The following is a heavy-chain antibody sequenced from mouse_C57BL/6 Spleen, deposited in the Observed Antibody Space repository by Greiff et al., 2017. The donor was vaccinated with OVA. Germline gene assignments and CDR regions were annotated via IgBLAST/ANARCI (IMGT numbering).Heavy chain of an antibody. CDR3: ARWRDDYDGFDY. J-gene: IGHJ2*01. CDR2: INPGSGGT. D-gene: IGHD2-4*01. CDR1: GYAFTNYL. V-gene: IGHV1-54*01. Sequence: QVQLQQSGAELVRPGTSVKVSCKASGYAFTNYLIEWVKQRPGQGLAWIGVINPGSGGTNYNEKFQGKATLTADKSSSTAYMQLSSLTSEDSAVYFCARWRDDYDGFDYWGQGTTLTVSS.